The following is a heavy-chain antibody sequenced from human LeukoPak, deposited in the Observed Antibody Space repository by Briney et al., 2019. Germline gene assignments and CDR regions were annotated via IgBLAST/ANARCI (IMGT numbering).Heavy chain of an antibody. CDR2: INPNSGGT. CDR1: GYTFTGYY. Sequence: ASVKVSCKASGYTFTGYYMHWVRQAPGQGLEWMGWINPNSGGTNYAQKFQGRVTMTRDTSISTAYMELSRLRSDDTAAYYCARAPLLCSGGSCYSGWFDPWGQGTLVTVSS. D-gene: IGHD2-15*01. CDR3: ARAPLLCSGGSCYSGWFDP. J-gene: IGHJ5*02. V-gene: IGHV1-2*02.